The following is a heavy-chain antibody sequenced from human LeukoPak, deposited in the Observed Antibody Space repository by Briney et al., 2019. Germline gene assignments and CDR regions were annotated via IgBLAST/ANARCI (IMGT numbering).Heavy chain of an antibody. CDR3: ARGRYYYDSSGYYY. J-gene: IGHJ4*02. V-gene: IGHV4-34*01. CDR1: GGSFSGYY. Sequence: SETLSLTCAVYGGSFSGYYWSWIRQPPGKGLEWIGEINHSGSTNYNPSLKSRVTISVDTSKIQFSLKLSSVTAADTAVYYCARGRYYYDSSGYYYWGQGTLVTVSS. D-gene: IGHD3-22*01. CDR2: INHSGST.